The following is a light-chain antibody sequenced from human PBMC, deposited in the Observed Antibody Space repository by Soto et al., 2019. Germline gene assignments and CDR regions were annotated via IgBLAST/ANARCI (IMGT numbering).Light chain of an antibody. J-gene: IGLJ2*01. CDR3: SSYTSSCTLVV. CDR1: SSDVGGYNY. Sequence: QSALTQPASVSGSPGQSITISCTGTSSDVGGYNYVSWYQQHPGKAPKLMIYDVSTRPSGVSNRFSGSKSGNTASLTISGLQSEDEADYYCSSYTSSCTLVVFGGGTKLTV. CDR2: DVS. V-gene: IGLV2-14*01.